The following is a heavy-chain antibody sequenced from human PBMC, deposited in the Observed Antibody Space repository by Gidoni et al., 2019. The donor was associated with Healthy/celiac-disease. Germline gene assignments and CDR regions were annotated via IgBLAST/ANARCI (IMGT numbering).Heavy chain of an antibody. CDR3: ARDLSSSVADYYYGMDV. V-gene: IGHV3-11*01. CDR1: GFTFSDYD. Sequence: QVQLVESGGGLVKPGGSLRLSCAASGFTFSDYDMAWIRQAPGKGLEWVSYISSSGSTIYYADSVKGRFTISRDNAKNSLYLQMNSLRAEDTAVYYCARDLSSSVADYYYGMDVWGQGTTVTVSS. J-gene: IGHJ6*02. CDR2: ISSSGSTI.